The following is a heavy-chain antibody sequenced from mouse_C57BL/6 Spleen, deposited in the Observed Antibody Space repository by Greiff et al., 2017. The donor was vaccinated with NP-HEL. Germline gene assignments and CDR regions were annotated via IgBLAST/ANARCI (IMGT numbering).Heavy chain of an antibody. Sequence: VQLQQPGAELVKPGASVKLSCKASGYTFTSYWMHWVKQRPGRGLEWIGRIDPNSGGTKYNEKFKSKATLTVDKPSSTAYMQLSSLTSEDSAVYYCARHDYGTDYYAMDYWGQGTSVTVSS. V-gene: IGHV1-72*01. D-gene: IGHD2-4*01. CDR3: ARHDYGTDYYAMDY. CDR1: GYTFTSYW. CDR2: IDPNSGGT. J-gene: IGHJ4*01.